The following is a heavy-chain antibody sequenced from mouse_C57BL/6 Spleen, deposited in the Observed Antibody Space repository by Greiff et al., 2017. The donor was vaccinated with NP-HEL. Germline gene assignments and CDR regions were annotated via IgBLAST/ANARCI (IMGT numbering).Heavy chain of an antibody. V-gene: IGHV5-4*01. CDR1: GFTFSSYA. CDR3: ARGDLYYDYDSAWFAY. Sequence: EVQVVESGGGLVKPGGSLKLSCAASGFTFSSYAMSWVRQTPEKRLEWVATISDGGSYTYYPDNVKGRFTISRDNAKNNLYLQMSHLKSEDTAMYYCARGDLYYDYDSAWFAYWGQGTLVTVSA. CDR2: ISDGGSYT. J-gene: IGHJ3*01. D-gene: IGHD2-4*01.